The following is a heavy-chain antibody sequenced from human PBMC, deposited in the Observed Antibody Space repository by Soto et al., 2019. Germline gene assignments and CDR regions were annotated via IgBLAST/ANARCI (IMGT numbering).Heavy chain of an antibody. CDR1: GGTFSSYA. V-gene: IGHV1-69*13. Sequence: ASVKVSCKASGGTFSSYAISWVRQAPGQGLEWMGGIIPIFGTANYAQKFQGRVTITADESTSTAYMELSSLRSEDTAGYYCARDDTTVTTSYYYYGMDVWGQGTTVTVSS. CDR2: IIPIFGTA. CDR3: ARDDTTVTTSYYYYGMDV. D-gene: IGHD4-17*01. J-gene: IGHJ6*02.